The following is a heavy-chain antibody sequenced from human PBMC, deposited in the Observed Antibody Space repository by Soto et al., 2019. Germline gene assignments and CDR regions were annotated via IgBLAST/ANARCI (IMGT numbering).Heavy chain of an antibody. CDR1: GGTFSSYT. D-gene: IGHD4-17*01. V-gene: IGHV1-69*04. CDR2: IIPILGIA. Sequence: SVKVSCKASGGTFSSYTISWVRQAPGQGLEWMGRIIPILGIANYAQKFQGRVTITADKSTSTAYMELSSLRSDDTAVYYCAKDPPRGARHGDYFVWVYWGQGTLVTVSS. J-gene: IGHJ4*02. CDR3: AKDPPRGARHGDYFVWVY.